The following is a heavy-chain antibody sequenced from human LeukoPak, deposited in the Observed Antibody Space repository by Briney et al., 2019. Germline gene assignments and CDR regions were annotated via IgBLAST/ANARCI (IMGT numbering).Heavy chain of an antibody. CDR1: GYTFTGYY. V-gene: IGHV1-2*02. D-gene: IGHD3-3*01. J-gene: IGHJ6*02. CDR3: ARDSPITIFGVPLYGMDV. CDR2: INPNSGGT. Sequence: ASVKVSCKASGYTFTGYYMHWVRQAPGQGLEWMGWINPNSGGTNYAQKFQGRVTMTRDTSISTAYMELSGLRSDDTAVYYCARDSPITIFGVPLYGMDVWGQGTTVTVSS.